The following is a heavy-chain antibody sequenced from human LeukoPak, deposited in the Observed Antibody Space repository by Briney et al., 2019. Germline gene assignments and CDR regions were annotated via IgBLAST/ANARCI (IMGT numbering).Heavy chain of an antibody. D-gene: IGHD2-21*02. CDR3: ARAYCGGDCYSADAFDI. CDR2: ISYDGSNK. CDR1: GFTFSSYG. V-gene: IGHV3-30*03. Sequence: GGSLRLSCAASGFTFSSYGMHWVRQAPGKGLEWVAVISYDGSNKYYADSVKGRFTISGDNSKNTLYLQMNSLRAEDTAVYYCARAYCGGDCYSADAFDIWGQGTMVTVSS. J-gene: IGHJ3*02.